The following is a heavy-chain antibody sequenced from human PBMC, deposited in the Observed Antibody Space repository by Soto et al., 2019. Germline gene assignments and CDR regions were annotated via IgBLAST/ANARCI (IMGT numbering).Heavy chain of an antibody. CDR2: IYYSGST. J-gene: IGHJ6*02. CDR1: GGSISSYY. CDR3: ARVPRFTVVTPYYYYGMDV. Sequence: QVQLQESGPGLVKPSETLSLTCTVSGGSISSYYWSWIRQPPGKGLEWIGYIYYSGSTNYNPSLXGRVTISVDTXXNXFXLKLSSVTAADTAVYYCARVPRFTVVTPYYYYGMDVWGQGTTVPVSS. V-gene: IGHV4-59*01. D-gene: IGHD2-21*02.